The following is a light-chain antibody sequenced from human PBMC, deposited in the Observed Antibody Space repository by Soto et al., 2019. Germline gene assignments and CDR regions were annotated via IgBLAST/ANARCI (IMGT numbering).Light chain of an antibody. CDR1: QNINNY. Sequence: IQMTQSPSSLSASVGDRVTITCQASQNINNYLNWYQQKPGRAPKLLIYAASTLQSGVPSRFSASGSGTEFTLTISSLQPEDFATYYCLQDYSYPWTFGQGTKVDIK. J-gene: IGKJ1*01. CDR3: LQDYSYPWT. V-gene: IGKV1-6*01. CDR2: AAS.